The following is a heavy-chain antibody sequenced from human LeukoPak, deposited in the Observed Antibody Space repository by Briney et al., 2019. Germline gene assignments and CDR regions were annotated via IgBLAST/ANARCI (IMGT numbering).Heavy chain of an antibody. J-gene: IGHJ4*02. CDR2: INPNSGGT. D-gene: IGHD3-9*01. CDR1: GYTFTGYY. Sequence: GASVKVSCKASGYTFTGYYMHWVRQAPGQGLEWMGWINPNSGGTNYAQKFQGRVTMTRDTSISTAYMELSRLRSDDTAVYYCARDVDHFDILTGYYVAWGQGTLVTVS. CDR3: ARDVDHFDILTGYYVA. V-gene: IGHV1-2*02.